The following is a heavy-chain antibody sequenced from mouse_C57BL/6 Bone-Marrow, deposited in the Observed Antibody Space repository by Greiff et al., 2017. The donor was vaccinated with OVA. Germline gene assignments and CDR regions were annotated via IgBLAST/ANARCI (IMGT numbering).Heavy chain of an antibody. CDR2: IYPGNGST. CDR1: GYTFTSYW. V-gene: IGHV1-55*01. CDR3: AGDGSRPWFAY. Sequence: QVQLQQPGAELVRPGASVKMSCKASGYTFTSYWITWVKQRPEQGLEWIGDIYPGNGSTNYNEKFKSKATLTVDTSSSTAYMQLSSLTSEDAAVYYCAGDGSRPWFAYWGQGTLVTVSA. J-gene: IGHJ3*01. D-gene: IGHD1-1*01.